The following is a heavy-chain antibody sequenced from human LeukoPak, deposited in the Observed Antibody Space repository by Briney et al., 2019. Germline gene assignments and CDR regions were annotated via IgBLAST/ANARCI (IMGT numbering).Heavy chain of an antibody. V-gene: IGHV3-48*04. D-gene: IGHD3-9*01. CDR2: ISSSSSTI. CDR3: ARDRALFYDVLTGYCDY. Sequence: GGSLRLSCAASGFTFSSYSMNWVRQAPGKGLEWVSYISSSSSTIYYADSVKGRFTISRDNAKNSLYLQMNSLRAEDTAVYYCARDRALFYDVLTGYCDYWGQETLVTVSS. J-gene: IGHJ4*02. CDR1: GFTFSSYS.